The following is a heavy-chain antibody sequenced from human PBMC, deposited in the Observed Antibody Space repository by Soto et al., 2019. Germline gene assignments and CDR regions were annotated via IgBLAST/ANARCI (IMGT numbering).Heavy chain of an antibody. CDR2: IYYSGST. V-gene: IGHV4-39*01. CDR1: GGSISSSGYY. CDR3: ARRSYYCSGSIFDY. J-gene: IGHJ4*02. D-gene: IGHD3-10*01. Sequence: QLQLQESGPGLVKPSETLSLTCTVSGGSISSSGYYWGWIRQPPGKGLGWIGNIYYSGSTNYNPSLKSRVTISVDTAKNQFSLRVSSVTAADTAVYYCARRSYYCSGSIFDYWGQGTLVTVSS.